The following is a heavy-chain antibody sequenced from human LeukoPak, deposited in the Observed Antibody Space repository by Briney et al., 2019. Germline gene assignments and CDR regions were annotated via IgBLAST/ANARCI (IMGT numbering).Heavy chain of an antibody. CDR2: IYYSGST. CDR1: GDSISSYY. CDR3: ARGDGYNYRSLCWYFDL. V-gene: IGHV4-59*08. J-gene: IGHJ2*01. Sequence: SETLSLTCTVSGDSISSYYWSWIRQPPGKGLEWIGYIYYSGSTNYNPSLKSRVTISVDTSKNQFSLKLSSVTAADTAVYYCARGDGYNYRSLCWYFDLWGRGTLVTVSS. D-gene: IGHD5-24*01.